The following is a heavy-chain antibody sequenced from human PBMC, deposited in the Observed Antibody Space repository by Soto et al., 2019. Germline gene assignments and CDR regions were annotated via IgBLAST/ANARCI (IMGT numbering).Heavy chain of an antibody. CDR3: ARDPPYSGSYPPNYYGMDV. Sequence: GGSLRLSCAASGFTFSSYEMNWVRQAPGKGLEWVSYISSSGSTIYYTDSVKGRFTISRDNAKNSLYLQMNSLRAEDTAVYYCARDPPYSGSYPPNYYGMDVWGQGTTVTVSS. D-gene: IGHD1-26*01. CDR2: ISSSGSTI. J-gene: IGHJ6*02. V-gene: IGHV3-48*03. CDR1: GFTFSSYE.